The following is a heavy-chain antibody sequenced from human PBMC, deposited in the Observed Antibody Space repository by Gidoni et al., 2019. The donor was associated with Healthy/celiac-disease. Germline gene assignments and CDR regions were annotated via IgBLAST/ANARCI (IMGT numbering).Heavy chain of an antibody. J-gene: IGHJ4*02. CDR3: AKGGAGAAAGTVDY. Sequence: EVQLVESGGGLVQPGRSLSLSCAASGFHFDDYAMHWVRQAPGKGLEWVSGISWNSGSIGYADSVKGRFTISRDNAKNSLYLQMNSLRAEDTALYYCAKGGAGAAAGTVDYWGQGTLVTVSS. CDR2: ISWNSGSI. V-gene: IGHV3-9*01. CDR1: GFHFDDYA. D-gene: IGHD6-13*01.